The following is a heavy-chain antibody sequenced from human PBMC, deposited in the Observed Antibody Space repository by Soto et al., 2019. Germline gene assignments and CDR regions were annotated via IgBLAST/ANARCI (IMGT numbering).Heavy chain of an antibody. CDR3: ARTGRYGGNEFDY. CDR1: GYSISSNIW. V-gene: IGHV4-28*01. D-gene: IGHD2-15*01. Sequence: SETLSLTCAVSGYSISSNIWWGWIRQSPGKGLEWIGYIYYSGSTYYNPSLKSRVTMSVDTSKNQFSLRLSSVTAVDTAVYYCARTGRYGGNEFDYWGQGTQVTVSS. CDR2: IYYSGST. J-gene: IGHJ4*02.